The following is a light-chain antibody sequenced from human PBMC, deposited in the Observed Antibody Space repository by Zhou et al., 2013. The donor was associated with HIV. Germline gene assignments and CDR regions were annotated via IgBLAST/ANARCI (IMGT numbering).Light chain of an antibody. CDR2: GAF. V-gene: IGKV1-39*01. Sequence: DIQMTQSPSSLSASVRDRVTITCRASQNISNYLHWYQHRPGKAPRLLIYGAFNLQSGVPSRFSGSGSGTDFTLTISSLQPEDIATYYCQQSFHFLFGRFGQGTQGGSQT. CDR3: QQSFHFLFGR. CDR1: QNISNY. J-gene: IGKJ1*01.